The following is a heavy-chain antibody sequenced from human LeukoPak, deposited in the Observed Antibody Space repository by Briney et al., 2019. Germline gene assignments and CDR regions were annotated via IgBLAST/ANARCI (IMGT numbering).Heavy chain of an antibody. CDR3: ARVRGLVAAGHYFDY. CDR1: GFIFSTFS. CDR2: ISSSGNTI. Sequence: PGGSLRLSCAASGFIFSTFSMNWVRQAPGKGLEWISYISSSGNTIYYADSVKGRFTISRDNAKNSLYLQMNSLRADDTALYYCARVRGLVAAGHYFDYWGQGTLVTISS. V-gene: IGHV3-48*01. J-gene: IGHJ4*02. D-gene: IGHD6-13*01.